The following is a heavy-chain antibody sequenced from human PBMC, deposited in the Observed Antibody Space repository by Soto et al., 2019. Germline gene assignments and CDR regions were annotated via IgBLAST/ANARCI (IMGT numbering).Heavy chain of an antibody. CDR3: TRGGVGTTGSCDF. CDR2: ISGSAART. CDR1: GFACGGFT. V-gene: IGHV3-23*01. D-gene: IGHD6-13*01. Sequence: VQVLEPGGGLVQPGGSLRLSCSVSGFACGGFTMTWVRQAPGKGLEWVSSISGSAARTYYADSVQGRFTISRDNSKSTLYLQMNSLRVEDTAEYYCTRGGVGTTGSCDFSGQGTLVAVSS. J-gene: IGHJ4*02.